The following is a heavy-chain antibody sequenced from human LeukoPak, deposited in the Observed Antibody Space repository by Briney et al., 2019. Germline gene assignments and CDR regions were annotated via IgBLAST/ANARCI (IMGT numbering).Heavy chain of an antibody. CDR2: ISSSSSYT. D-gene: IGHD2-15*01. CDR1: GFTFSDYY. CDR3: AGGAGWTVDY. J-gene: IGHJ4*02. V-gene: IGHV3-11*06. Sequence: GGSLRLSCAASGFTFSDYYMSWIRQAPGKGLEWVSYISSSSSYTNYADSVKGRFTISRDNAKNSLYLQMNSLRAEDTAVYYCAGGAGWTVDYWGQGTLVTVSS.